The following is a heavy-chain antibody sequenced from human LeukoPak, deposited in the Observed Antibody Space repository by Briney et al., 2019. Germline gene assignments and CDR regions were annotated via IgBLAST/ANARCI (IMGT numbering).Heavy chain of an antibody. CDR3: ARLNGGGFDY. CDR2: ISSSSRTI. Sequence: GGSLRLSCAASGFTFSSHSMNWVRQAPGKGLEWVSYISSSSRTIHYADSVKGRFTISRDNAKNSLYLQMNSLRDEDTAVYYCARLNGGGFDYWGQGTLVTVSS. D-gene: IGHD4-23*01. V-gene: IGHV3-48*02. J-gene: IGHJ4*02. CDR1: GFTFSSHS.